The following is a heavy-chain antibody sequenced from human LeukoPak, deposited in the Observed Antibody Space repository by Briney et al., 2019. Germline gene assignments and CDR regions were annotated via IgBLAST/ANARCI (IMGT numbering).Heavy chain of an antibody. J-gene: IGHJ6*03. Sequence: PGGSLRLSCAASGFTFSRYGMSWVRQAPGKGLQWVSGINGSGRSTYYADSVKGRFTISRDNSKNTLFLQMNSLRAEDTALYHCAREALRADYVWGSYYYYYMDVWGKGTTVTISS. CDR3: AREALRADYVWGSYYYYYMDV. CDR1: GFTFSRYG. V-gene: IGHV3-23*01. D-gene: IGHD3-16*01. CDR2: INGSGRST.